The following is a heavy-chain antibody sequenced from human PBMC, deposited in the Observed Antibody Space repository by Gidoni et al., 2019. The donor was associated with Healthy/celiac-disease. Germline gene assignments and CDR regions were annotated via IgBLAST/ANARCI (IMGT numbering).Heavy chain of an antibody. V-gene: IGHV3-7*03. Sequence: EVQLVESGGGLVQPGGSLRLSCAASGFTFRSYWMSWVSQAPGKGLEWVANIKQDGSEKYYVDSVKGRFTISRDNAKNSLYLQMNSLRAEDTAVYYCARESIAVAVNWFDPWGQGTLVTVSS. CDR1: GFTFRSYW. J-gene: IGHJ5*02. D-gene: IGHD6-19*01. CDR3: ARESIAVAVNWFDP. CDR2: IKQDGSEK.